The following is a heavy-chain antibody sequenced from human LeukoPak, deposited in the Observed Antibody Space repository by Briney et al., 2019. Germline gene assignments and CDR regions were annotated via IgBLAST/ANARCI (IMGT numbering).Heavy chain of an antibody. D-gene: IGHD4-17*01. J-gene: IGHJ4*02. CDR2: IYYSGST. CDR1: GGSISGGY. V-gene: IGHV4-59*01. Sequence: PSETLSLTCTVSGGSISGGYWSWIRQPPGKGLEWIGYIYYSGSTNYNPSLKSRVTISVDTSKNQFSLKLSSVTAADTAVYYCERYYGDYGFDYWGQGTLVTVSS. CDR3: ERYYGDYGFDY.